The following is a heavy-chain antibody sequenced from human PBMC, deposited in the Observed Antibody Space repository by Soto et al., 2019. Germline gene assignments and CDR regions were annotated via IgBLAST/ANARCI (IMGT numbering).Heavy chain of an antibody. D-gene: IGHD2-2*02. V-gene: IGHV4-4*02. CDR3: AREQGIGYCSSTSCYKDYGMDV. Sequence: SSETLSLTCTVSGGSISSSNWWSWVRQPPGKGLEWIGEIYHSGSTNYNPSLKSRVTISVDKSKNQFSLKLSSVTAADTAVYYCAREQGIGYCSSTSCYKDYGMDVWGQGTTVTVSS. J-gene: IGHJ6*02. CDR1: GGSISSSNW. CDR2: IYHSGST.